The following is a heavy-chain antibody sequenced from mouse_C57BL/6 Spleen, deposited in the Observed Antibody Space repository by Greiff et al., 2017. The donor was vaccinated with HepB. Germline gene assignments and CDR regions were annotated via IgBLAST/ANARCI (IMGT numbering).Heavy chain of an antibody. CDR3: ARSTPYGSSHWYFDV. D-gene: IGHD1-1*01. J-gene: IGHJ1*03. V-gene: IGHV1-52*01. Sequence: QVQLQQPGAELVRPGSSVKLSCKASGYTFTSYWMHWVKQRPIQGLEWIGNIDPSDSETHYNQKFKDKATLTVDKSSSTAYMQLSSLTSEDSAVYYCARSTPYGSSHWYFDVWGTGTTVTVSS. CDR1: GYTFTSYW. CDR2: IDPSDSET.